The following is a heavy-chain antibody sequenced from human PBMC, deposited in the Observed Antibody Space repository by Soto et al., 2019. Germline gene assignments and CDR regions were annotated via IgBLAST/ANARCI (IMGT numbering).Heavy chain of an antibody. D-gene: IGHD4-17*01. V-gene: IGHV1-2*02. CDR1: GYTFAAYY. CDR3: ARDPDYGDYWGYFFDS. J-gene: IGHJ4*02. CDR2: INPTSGGT. Sequence: QVQLVQSGAEVKKPGASVKVSCKTSGYTFAAYYIHWIRQAPGQGLEWMGWINPTSGGTVYAQNFQDRVTMTRDTSISTSYMELRRLNSDDTAVYYCARDPDYGDYWGYFFDSWGQGTPLTVSS.